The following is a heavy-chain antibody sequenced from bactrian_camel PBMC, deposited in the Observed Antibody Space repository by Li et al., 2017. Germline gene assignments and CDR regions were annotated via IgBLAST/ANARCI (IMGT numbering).Heavy chain of an antibody. Sequence: VQLVESGGDSVQAGGTLRLSCVASGHTDSIDSLITMGWLRQAPGKEREGVASIDSRGITQYADSVKGRFTISIDDAKKMLYLQMDNLKPEDTAIYYCAAEPGRDIALVVGSVGVPDFTYKGQGTQVTVS. J-gene: IGHJ4*01. V-gene: IGHV3S53*01. D-gene: IGHD7*01. CDR2: IDSRGIT. CDR1: GHTDSIDSLIT.